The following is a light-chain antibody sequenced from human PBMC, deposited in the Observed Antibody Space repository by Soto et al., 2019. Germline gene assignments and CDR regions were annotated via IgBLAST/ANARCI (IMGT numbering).Light chain of an antibody. CDR1: QSVSSSS. V-gene: IGKV3-20*01. CDR2: GAF. CDR3: QQYGNSPWT. J-gene: IGKJ1*01. Sequence: EIVLTQSPGTLSLSPGERATLSCRASQSVSSSSLAWYQQKPGQAPRLVIHGAFRRATGIPDRFSGSGSGTDFTLTISSLEPEDFAVYYCQQYGNSPWTFGQGTKVDIK.